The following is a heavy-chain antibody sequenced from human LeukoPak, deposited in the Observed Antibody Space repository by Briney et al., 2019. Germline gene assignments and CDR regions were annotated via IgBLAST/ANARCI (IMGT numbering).Heavy chain of an antibody. D-gene: IGHD2-2*02. CDR3: ARQHCSSTTCYTDAFDI. V-gene: IGHV3-7*01. Sequence: GGSLRLSCAASGFTFSRYWMSWVRQTPGKGLEWVANIKQDGNEKYYVDSVKGRFAISRDNAKNSLYLQMNSLRAEDTAVYYCARQHCSSTTCYTDAFDIWGQGTMVTVSS. CDR2: IKQDGNEK. CDR1: GFTFSRYW. J-gene: IGHJ3*02.